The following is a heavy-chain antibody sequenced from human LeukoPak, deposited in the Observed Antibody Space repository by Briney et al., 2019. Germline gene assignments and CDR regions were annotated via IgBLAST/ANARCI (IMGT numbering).Heavy chain of an antibody. Sequence: SETLSLTCAVSGGSISSSNWWSWVRQPPGKGLEWIGEIYHSGSTNYNPSLKSRVTISVDKSKNQFSLKLSSVTTADTAVYYCVVTAIQYDAFDIWGQGTMVTVSS. CDR1: GGSISSSNW. CDR2: IYHSGST. J-gene: IGHJ3*02. D-gene: IGHD2-21*02. V-gene: IGHV4-4*02. CDR3: VVTAIQYDAFDI.